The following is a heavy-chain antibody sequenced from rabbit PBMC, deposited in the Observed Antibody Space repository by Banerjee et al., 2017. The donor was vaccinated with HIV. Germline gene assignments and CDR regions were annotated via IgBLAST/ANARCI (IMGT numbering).Heavy chain of an antibody. CDR1: GFDFSGNT. CDR2: IYSDNGHA. CDR3: TRNLVTL. D-gene: IGHD5-1*01. J-gene: IGHJ3*01. V-gene: IGHV1S40*01. Sequence: QSLEESGGDLVKPGASLTLTCTASGFDFSGNTMCWVRQAPGKGLEWVGCIYSDNGHAYYATWAKGRFTISKTSSTTVTLQMTSLTAADTATYFCTRNLVTLWGQGTLVTVS.